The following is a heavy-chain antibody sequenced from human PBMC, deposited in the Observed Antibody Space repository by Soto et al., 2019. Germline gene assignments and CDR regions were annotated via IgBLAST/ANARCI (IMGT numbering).Heavy chain of an antibody. Sequence: RASVKVSCKASGYTFTSYYMHWVRQAPGQGLEWMGIINPSGGSTSYAQKFQGRVTMTRDTSTSTVYMELSSLRSEDTAVYYCATYYDFWSGPPNYGMDVWGQGTTVTVSS. V-gene: IGHV1-46*01. D-gene: IGHD3-3*01. CDR1: GYTFTSYY. CDR2: INPSGGST. J-gene: IGHJ6*02. CDR3: ATYYDFWSGPPNYGMDV.